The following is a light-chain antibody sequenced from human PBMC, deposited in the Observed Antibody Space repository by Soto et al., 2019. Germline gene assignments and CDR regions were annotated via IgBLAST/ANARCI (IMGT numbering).Light chain of an antibody. CDR3: CSYAGTYTLSV. V-gene: IGLV2-11*01. CDR2: DVT. CDR1: SSDVGGYNY. Sequence: QSALTQPRSVSGSPGQSVTISCTGASSDVGGYNYVSWYQQHPAKAPKLLIYDVTKRPSGVPDRFSGSKSGNTASLIISGLQAEDEADYYCCSYAGTYTLSVFGTGTKVTVL. J-gene: IGLJ1*01.